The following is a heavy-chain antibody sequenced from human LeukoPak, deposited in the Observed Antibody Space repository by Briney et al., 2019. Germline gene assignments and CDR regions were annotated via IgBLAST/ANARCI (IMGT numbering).Heavy chain of an antibody. J-gene: IGHJ4*02. V-gene: IGHV4-59*01. CDR1: GGSFSTYY. CDR2: IYYSGST. Sequence: PSETLSLTCTVSGGSFSTYYWSWIRQPPGKGLEWIGCIYYSGSTNYNPSLKSRVTISVDMSKNQFSLKLSSVTAADTAVYYCARAWDYYDSRGFYLRYFDYWGQGTLVTVSS. D-gene: IGHD3-22*01. CDR3: ARAWDYYDSRGFYLRYFDY.